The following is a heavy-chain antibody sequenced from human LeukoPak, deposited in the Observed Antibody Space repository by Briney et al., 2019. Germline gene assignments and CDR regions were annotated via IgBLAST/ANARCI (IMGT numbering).Heavy chain of an antibody. CDR1: GFSFSSYG. V-gene: IGHV3-33*06. CDR2: IWFDGREK. CDR3: AKVGEFETFGGNSNWYFDL. Sequence: GGSLRLSCAASGFSFSSYGMHWVRQAPGKGLEWVAVIWFDGREKYYGDSVQGRFTISRNNANNTVDLEMKRLRADDTAVYYCAKVGEFETFGGNSNWYFDLWGRGTLVTVSS. D-gene: IGHD4-23*01. J-gene: IGHJ2*01.